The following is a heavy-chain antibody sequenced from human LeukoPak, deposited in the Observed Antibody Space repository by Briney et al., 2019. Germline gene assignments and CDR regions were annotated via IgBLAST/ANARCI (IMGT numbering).Heavy chain of an antibody. CDR3: ARVEATPYYFDY. J-gene: IGHJ4*02. CDR1: GGSFSGYY. V-gene: IGHV4-34*01. D-gene: IGHD2-15*01. Sequence: PSETLSLTCAVYGGSFSGYYWSWIRQPPGKGLEWIGEINHSGSTNYNPSLKSRVTISVDTSKNQFSLKLSSVTAADTAVYYCARVEATPYYFDYWGQGTLVTVSS. CDR2: INHSGST.